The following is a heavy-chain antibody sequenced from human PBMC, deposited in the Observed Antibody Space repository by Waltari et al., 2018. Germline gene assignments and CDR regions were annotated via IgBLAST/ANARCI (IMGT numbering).Heavy chain of an antibody. CDR1: GYSFTSYW. J-gene: IGHJ5*02. V-gene: IGHV5-10-1*03. Sequence: EVQLVQSGAEVKKPGESLRISCKGSGYSFTSYWISGVRQMPGKGLWWMGRMDPSDSDTNYSPSFQGHVTISADKSISTAYLQWSSLKASDTAMYYCARGRIGTFDPWGQGTLVTVSS. D-gene: IGHD1-26*01. CDR2: MDPSDSDT. CDR3: ARGRIGTFDP.